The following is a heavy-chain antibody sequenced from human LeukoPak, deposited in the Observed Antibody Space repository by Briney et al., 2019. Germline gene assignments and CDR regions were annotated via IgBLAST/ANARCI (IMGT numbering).Heavy chain of an antibody. CDR2: ISGSDGST. D-gene: IGHD3-3*01. V-gene: IGHV3-23*01. J-gene: IGHJ4*02. CDR3: ATDGYDVWSAFRMDF. Sequence: PGGSLRLSCAASGFPFSNYAMTWVRQAPGKGLEWVSAISGSDGSTYYSDSVTGRFTISRDNSKNTLYLQMTSLRTDDTAVYYCATDGYDVWSAFRMDFWGEGTLVTVSS. CDR1: GFPFSNYA.